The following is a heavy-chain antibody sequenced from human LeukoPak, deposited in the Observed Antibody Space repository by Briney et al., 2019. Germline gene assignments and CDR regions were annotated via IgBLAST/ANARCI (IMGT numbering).Heavy chain of an antibody. V-gene: IGHV1-69*13. J-gene: IGHJ5*02. CDR2: IIPIFGTA. CDR3: ARGYDFWSGYVGNQNWFDP. Sequence: GASVKVSCKASRGTFSSYAISWVRQGPGQGLEWMGGIIPIFGTANYAQKFQGRVTITADESTSTAYMELSSLRSEDTAVYYCARGYDFWSGYVGNQNWFDPWGQGTLVTVSS. CDR1: RGTFSSYA. D-gene: IGHD3-3*01.